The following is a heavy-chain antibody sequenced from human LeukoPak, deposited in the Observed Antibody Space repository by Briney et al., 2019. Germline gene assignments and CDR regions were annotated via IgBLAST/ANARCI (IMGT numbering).Heavy chain of an antibody. CDR1: GFTFSSYG. Sequence: QTGGSLRLSCAASGFTFSSYGMHWVRQAPGKGLEWVAFIRYDGNNKFYADSVKGRFTISRDNSKNTLYLQMNSLRAEDTAVYYRARVSRGPHPYYYDSSGYMDYWGQGTLVTVSS. V-gene: IGHV3-30*02. J-gene: IGHJ4*02. CDR3: ARVSRGPHPYYYDSSGYMDY. CDR2: IRYDGNNK. D-gene: IGHD3-22*01.